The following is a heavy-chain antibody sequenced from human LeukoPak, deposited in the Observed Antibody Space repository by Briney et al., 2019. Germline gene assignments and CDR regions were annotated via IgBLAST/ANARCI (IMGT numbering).Heavy chain of an antibody. D-gene: IGHD6-13*01. J-gene: IGHJ4*02. V-gene: IGHV1-46*01. Sequence: ASVKVSCKASGYTFIGYYMHWVRQAPGQRLEWMGIINPSGGSTSYAQKFQGRVTMTRDMSTSTVYMEVNSLRSEDTAVYYCARALASAAGRRAGMMGDWGQGTLVTVSS. CDR2: INPSGGST. CDR1: GYTFIGYY. CDR3: ARALASAAGRRAGMMGD.